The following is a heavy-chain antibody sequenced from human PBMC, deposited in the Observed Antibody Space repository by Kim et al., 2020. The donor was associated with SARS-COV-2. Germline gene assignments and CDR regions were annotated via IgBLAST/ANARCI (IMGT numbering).Heavy chain of an antibody. CDR2: INHSGST. D-gene: IGHD2-2*01. CDR3: ARGDIVVVPAALGLGYYYYYGMDV. CDR1: GGSFSGYY. Sequence: SETLSLTCAVYGGSFSGYYWSWIRQPPGKGLEWIGEINHSGSTNYNPSLKSRVTISVDTSKNQFSLKLSSVTAADTAVYYCARGDIVVVPAALGLGYYYYYGMDVWGQGTTLTVSS. J-gene: IGHJ6*02. V-gene: IGHV4-34*01.